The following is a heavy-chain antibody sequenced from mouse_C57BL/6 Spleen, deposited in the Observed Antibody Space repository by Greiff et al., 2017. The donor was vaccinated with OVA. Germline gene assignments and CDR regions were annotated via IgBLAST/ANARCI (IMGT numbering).Heavy chain of an antibody. CDR2: IWSDGST. V-gene: IGHV2-6-1*01. Sequence: VQLVESGPGLVAPSQSLSITCTVSGFSLTSYGVHWVRQPPGKGLEWLVVIWSDGSTTYNSALKSRLSISKDNSKSQVFLKMNSLRTEDTAMYNCARHGRYDGSSDGAMDYWGQGTSVTVSS. J-gene: IGHJ4*01. D-gene: IGHD1-1*01. CDR3: ARHGRYDGSSDGAMDY. CDR1: GFSLTSYG.